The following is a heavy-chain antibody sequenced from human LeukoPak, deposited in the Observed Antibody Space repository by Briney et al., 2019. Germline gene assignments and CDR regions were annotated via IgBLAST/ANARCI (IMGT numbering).Heavy chain of an antibody. Sequence: SVKVSCKASGGTFSSYAISWVRQAPGQGLEWMGGIIPIFGTANYAQKFQGRVTITADESTSTAYMELCSLRSEDTAVYYCARDGLHIAAADPYYFDYWGQGTLVTVSS. J-gene: IGHJ4*02. V-gene: IGHV1-69*13. D-gene: IGHD6-13*01. CDR2: IIPIFGTA. CDR3: ARDGLHIAAADPYYFDY. CDR1: GGTFSSYA.